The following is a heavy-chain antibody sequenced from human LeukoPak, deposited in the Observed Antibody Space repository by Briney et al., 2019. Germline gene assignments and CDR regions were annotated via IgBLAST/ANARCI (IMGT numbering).Heavy chain of an antibody. D-gene: IGHD3-22*01. V-gene: IGHV3-7*02. Sequence: GGSLRLSCAASGFTFSSNWMSWVRQAPGKGLEWVANIKPDGSGKYYVDSVKGRFTISRDNAQNSLYLQMNSLRAEDTAVYYCARVGDYYDSSGYQGFDHWGQGTLVTVSS. CDR2: IKPDGSGK. CDR3: ARVGDYYDSSGYQGFDH. J-gene: IGHJ4*02. CDR1: GFTFSSNW.